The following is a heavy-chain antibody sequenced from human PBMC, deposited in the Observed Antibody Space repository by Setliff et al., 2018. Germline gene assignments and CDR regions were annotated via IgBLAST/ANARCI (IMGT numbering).Heavy chain of an antibody. CDR2: ILYDGSNK. J-gene: IGHJ4*02. D-gene: IGHD6-13*01. V-gene: IGHV3-30*02. CDR1: GFTFKNYG. CDR3: AKRGDSSSWLEY. Sequence: GGSLRLSCVASGFTFKNYGMHWVRQAPGKGLEWVAFILYDGSNKYYADSVKGRFTISRDDSKKTLYLQMNSLRAEDTAVYYCAKRGDSSSWLEYWGQGTLVTVSS.